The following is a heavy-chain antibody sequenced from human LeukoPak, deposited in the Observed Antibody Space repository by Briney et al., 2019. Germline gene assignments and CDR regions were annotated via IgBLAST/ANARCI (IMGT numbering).Heavy chain of an antibody. CDR3: AKAMVRGVRPYYYYYYMDV. V-gene: IGHV4-4*02. CDR1: GGSISSSNW. D-gene: IGHD3-10*01. Sequence: SETLSLTCAVSGGSISSSNWWSWVRQPPGKGLEWIGEIYHSGSTNYNPSLKSRVTISVDTSKNQFSLKLSSVTAADTAVYYCAKAMVRGVRPYYYYYYMDVWGKGTTVTVSS. J-gene: IGHJ6*03. CDR2: IYHSGST.